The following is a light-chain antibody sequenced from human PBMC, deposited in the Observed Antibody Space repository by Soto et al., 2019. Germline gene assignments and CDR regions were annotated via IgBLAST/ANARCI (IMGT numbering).Light chain of an antibody. V-gene: IGKV1-17*01. Sequence: DLQMTQSPSSLSASVGDTVTITCRASQHITNDCAWYQQKAGRAPKCLILLASRLQTGVPSRFSGSGSGPEFTLTISSLQPEDFATYYCLHHNGYPPVFGQGTKVEI. CDR2: LAS. J-gene: IGKJ2*01. CDR1: QHITND. CDR3: LHHNGYPPV.